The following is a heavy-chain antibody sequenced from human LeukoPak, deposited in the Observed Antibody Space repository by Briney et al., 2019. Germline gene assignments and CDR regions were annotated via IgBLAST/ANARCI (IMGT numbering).Heavy chain of an antibody. J-gene: IGHJ6*03. D-gene: IGHD4-17*01. Sequence: ASVKVSCKVSGYTLTELSMHWVRQAPGKGLEWMGGFDPEDGETIYAQKFQGRVTMTEDTSTDTAYMELSSLRSEDTAVYYCATAVPPQPGYYYYYMDVWGKGTTVTVSS. V-gene: IGHV1-24*01. CDR3: ATAVPPQPGYYYYYMDV. CDR1: GYTLTELS. CDR2: FDPEDGET.